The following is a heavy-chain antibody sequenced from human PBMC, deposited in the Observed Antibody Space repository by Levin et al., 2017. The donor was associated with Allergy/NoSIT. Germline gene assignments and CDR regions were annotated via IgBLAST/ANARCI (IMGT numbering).Heavy chain of an antibody. CDR1: GGSFRGYY. CDR2: ITPSGST. J-gene: IGHJ5*02. Sequence: PGGSLRLSCAIYGGSFRGYYWSWIRQPPGKGLEWIGEITPSGSTNYNPSLKSRVTISIDTSKNQFSLKLRSVTAAYTAVYYCANSGRHYCSNTSCDWLPSWFDPWGQGALVTVSS. D-gene: IGHD2-2*01. CDR3: ANSGRHYCSNTSCDWLPSWFDP. V-gene: IGHV4-34*01.